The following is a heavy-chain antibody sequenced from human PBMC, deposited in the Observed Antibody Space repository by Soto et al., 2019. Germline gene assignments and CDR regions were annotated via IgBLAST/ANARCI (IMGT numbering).Heavy chain of an antibody. J-gene: IGHJ3*02. CDR2: INAGNGNT. CDR3: AAGSTLLWFGEDAFDI. CDR1: GYTFTSYA. V-gene: IGHV1-3*01. D-gene: IGHD3-10*01. Sequence: GASVKVSCKASGYTFTSYAMHWVRQAPGQRLEWMGWINAGNGNTKYSQKFQGRVTITRDTSASTAYMELSSLRSEDTAVYYCAAGSTLLWFGEDAFDIWGQGTMVTVSS.